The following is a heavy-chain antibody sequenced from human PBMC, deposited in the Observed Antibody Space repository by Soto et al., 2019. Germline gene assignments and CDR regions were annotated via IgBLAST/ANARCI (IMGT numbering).Heavy chain of an antibody. J-gene: IGHJ5*02. V-gene: IGHV4-59*01. D-gene: IGHD3-10*01. CDR2: IYYSGST. Sequence: PSETLSLTCTVSGGSISRYYWNWIRQNPGKGLEWIGYIYYSGSTNYNPSLKSRVTISVDTSKNQFSLKLSSVTAADTAVYYCARDPGSGSYYGWFDPWGQGTLVTVSS. CDR1: GGSISRYY. CDR3: ARDPGSGSYYGWFDP.